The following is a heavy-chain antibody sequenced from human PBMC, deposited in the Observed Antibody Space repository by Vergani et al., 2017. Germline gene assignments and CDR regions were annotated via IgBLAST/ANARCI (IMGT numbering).Heavy chain of an antibody. D-gene: IGHD5-18*01. CDR3: ARQFWGGGGYRFDH. CDR2: IKHSGST. Sequence: QVQLQQWGAGLLKPSETLPLTCAVYGGSFSGYYWSWIRQPPGKGLEWIGEIKHSGSTNYNPSLKSRVTISVDTSKNQFSLKLSSVTAADTAVYYCARQFWGGGGYRFDHWGQGTLVTVSS. V-gene: IGHV4-34*01. J-gene: IGHJ4*02. CDR1: GGSFSGYY.